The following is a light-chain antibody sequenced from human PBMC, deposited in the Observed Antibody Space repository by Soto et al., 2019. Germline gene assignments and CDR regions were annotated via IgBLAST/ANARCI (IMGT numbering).Light chain of an antibody. CDR3: QKYNSYGSWT. Sequence: DIQMTQSPSTLSASVGDRVTITCRASQSISAELAWYQQKPGKAPNLLIYKTSNLESGFPSRFSGSGSGTEFTLTISSLQPDDFATYYCQKYNSYGSWTFGQGTKVEVK. J-gene: IGKJ1*01. CDR1: QSISAE. CDR2: KTS. V-gene: IGKV1-5*03.